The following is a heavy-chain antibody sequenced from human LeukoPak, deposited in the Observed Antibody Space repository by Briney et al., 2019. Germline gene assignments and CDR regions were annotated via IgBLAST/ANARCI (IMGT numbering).Heavy chain of an antibody. CDR3: ASLCSSTSCSPRAFDY. CDR1: GFTFSSYG. D-gene: IGHD2-2*01. CDR2: IRYDGSNK. J-gene: IGHJ4*02. Sequence: PGGSLRLSCAASGFTFSSYGMHWVRQAPGKGLEWVAFIRYDGSNKYYADSVKGRFTISRDNSKNTLYLQMNSLRAEDTAVYYCASLCSSTSCSPRAFDYWGQGTLVTVSS. V-gene: IGHV3-30*02.